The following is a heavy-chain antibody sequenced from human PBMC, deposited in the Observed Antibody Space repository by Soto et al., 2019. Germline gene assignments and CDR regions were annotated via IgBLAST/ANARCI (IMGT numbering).Heavy chain of an antibody. Sequence: SETLSLTCTVSGGSISSYYWSWIRQPPGKGLEWIGYIYYSGSTNYNPSLKSRVTISVDTSKNQFSLKLSSVTAADTAVYYCACSNPLFYGDYTYPYWGQGTLVTVSS. CDR1: GGSISSYY. D-gene: IGHD4-17*01. CDR2: IYYSGST. V-gene: IGHV4-59*01. J-gene: IGHJ4*02. CDR3: ACSNPLFYGDYTYPY.